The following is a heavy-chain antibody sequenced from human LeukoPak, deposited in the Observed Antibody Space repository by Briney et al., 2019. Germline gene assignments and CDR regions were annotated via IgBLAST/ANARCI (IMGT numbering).Heavy chain of an antibody. D-gene: IGHD5-18*01. J-gene: IGHJ1*01. CDR1: GYTFTSYG. Sequence: ASVKVSCKASGYTFTSYGISWVRQAPGQGLEWMGWISAYNGNTNYAQKLQGRVTMTTDTSTSTAYMELRSLRSDDTAVYYCARDGYSYGPGGEYFQHWGQGTLVTVSS. CDR2: ISAYNGNT. V-gene: IGHV1-18*01. CDR3: ARDGYSYGPGGEYFQH.